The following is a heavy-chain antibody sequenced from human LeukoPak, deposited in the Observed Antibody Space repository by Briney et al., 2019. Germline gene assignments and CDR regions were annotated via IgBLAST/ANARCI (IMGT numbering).Heavy chain of an antibody. CDR3: AKDEPVVAATPFDY. Sequence: GGSLRLSCAASGFTFSSSAMSWVRQAPGKGLEWVSAISNNGGYTYYADSVQGRFTTSRDNSKSTLCLQMNSLRAEDTAVYYCAKDEPVVAATPFDYWGQGTLVTVSS. D-gene: IGHD2-15*01. V-gene: IGHV3-23*01. CDR2: ISNNGGYT. CDR1: GFTFSSSA. J-gene: IGHJ4*02.